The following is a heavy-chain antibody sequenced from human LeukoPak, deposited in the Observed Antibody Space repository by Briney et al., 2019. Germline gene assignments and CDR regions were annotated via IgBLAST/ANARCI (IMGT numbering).Heavy chain of an antibody. CDR3: ARVFDYGDYRGAFDI. Sequence: ASVKVSCKASGYTFTGYYMHWVRQAPGQGLEWMGWINPNSGGTNYAQKFQGRVTMTRDTSISTAYMELSRLRSDDTAVYYCARVFDYGDYRGAFDIWGQGTMVTVSS. D-gene: IGHD4-17*01. J-gene: IGHJ3*02. CDR2: INPNSGGT. V-gene: IGHV1-2*02. CDR1: GYTFTGYY.